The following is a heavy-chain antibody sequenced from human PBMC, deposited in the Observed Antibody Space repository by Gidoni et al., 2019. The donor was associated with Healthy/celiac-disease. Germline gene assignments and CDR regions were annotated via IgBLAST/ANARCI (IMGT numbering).Heavy chain of an antibody. D-gene: IGHD3-10*01. Sequence: QVQLVQSGAEMKKPGSSVKVSCKASGGTFSSYAISWVRQAPGQGLEWMGGIIPSFGTANYEQKFQGRVTITADESTSTAYMELRSLRSEDTAVYYCARDKDGSGSYYNVYAFEIWGQGTMVTVAS. CDR3: ARDKDGSGSYYNVYAFEI. CDR1: GGTFSSYA. CDR2: IIPSFGTA. V-gene: IGHV1-69*01. J-gene: IGHJ3*02.